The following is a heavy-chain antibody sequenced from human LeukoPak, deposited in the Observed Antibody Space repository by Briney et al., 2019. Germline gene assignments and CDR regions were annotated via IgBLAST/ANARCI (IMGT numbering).Heavy chain of an antibody. CDR1: GFSFSNYG. Sequence: GGSLRLSCVASGFSFSNYGMNWVRRAPGKGLEWVADIRYDGSVRHYVDSVKGRFTISRDNSKNTLYLEMGSLTTEDTAVYYCATRLSASSTDYWGQGTLVTVSS. CDR3: ATRLSASSTDY. CDR2: IRYDGSVR. V-gene: IGHV3-30*02. D-gene: IGHD6-6*01. J-gene: IGHJ4*02.